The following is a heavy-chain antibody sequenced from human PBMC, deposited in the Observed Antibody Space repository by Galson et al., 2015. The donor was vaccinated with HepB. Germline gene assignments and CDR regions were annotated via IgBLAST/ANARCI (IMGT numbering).Heavy chain of an antibody. Sequence: SLRLSCAASGFSFSSYGMHWVRQAPGKGLEWVAVTSYDGSNKYYADSVKGRFTISRDNSKNTLYLQMNSLRAEDTAVYYCAKDLSYASGSYYYMDVWGKGTTVTVSS. J-gene: IGHJ6*03. V-gene: IGHV3-30*18. CDR3: AKDLSYASGSYYYMDV. D-gene: IGHD3-10*01. CDR1: GFSFSSYG. CDR2: TSYDGSNK.